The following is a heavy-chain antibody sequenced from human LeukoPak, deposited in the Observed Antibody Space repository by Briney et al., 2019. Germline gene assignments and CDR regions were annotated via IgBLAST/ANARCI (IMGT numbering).Heavy chain of an antibody. D-gene: IGHD3-10*01. CDR1: GFTFSSYS. V-gene: IGHV3-21*01. J-gene: IGHJ4*02. CDR2: ISSSSSYI. Sequence: GGSLRLSCAASGFTFSSYSMNWVRQAPGKGLEWVSSISSSSSYIYYADSVKGRFTISRDNAKNSLYLQMNSLRAEDTAVYYCARDRMVRGVKNPFDYWGQGTLVTVSS. CDR3: ARDRMVRGVKNPFDY.